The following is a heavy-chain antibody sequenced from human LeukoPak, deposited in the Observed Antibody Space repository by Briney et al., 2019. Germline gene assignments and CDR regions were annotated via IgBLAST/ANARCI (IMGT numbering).Heavy chain of an antibody. D-gene: IGHD2-2*02. CDR1: GGTFSSYA. Sequence: GASVKVSCKASGGTFSSYAISWVRQAPGQGLEWRGGIIPIFGTANYAQKFQGRVTITADESTSTAYMELSSLRSEDTAVYYCARDGAIVVVPAAIRGFYMDVWGKGTTVTVSS. CDR3: ARDGAIVVVPAAIRGFYMDV. CDR2: IIPIFGTA. V-gene: IGHV1-69*13. J-gene: IGHJ6*04.